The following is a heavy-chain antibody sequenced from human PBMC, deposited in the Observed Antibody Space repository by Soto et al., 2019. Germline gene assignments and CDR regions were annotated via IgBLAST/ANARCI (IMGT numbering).Heavy chain of an antibody. CDR3: VKDRYDFWSGYYIGSSYYYGMDV. CDR1: GFTFSSYG. CDR2: ISYDGSNK. J-gene: IGHJ6*02. Sequence: LRLSCAASGFTFSSYGMHWFRQAPGKGLEWVAVISYDGSNKYYADSVKDRFTISRDNSKNTLYLQMNSLRAEDTAVYYCVKDRYDFWSGYYIGSSYYYGMDVWGQGTTVTVSS. V-gene: IGHV3-30*18. D-gene: IGHD3-3*01.